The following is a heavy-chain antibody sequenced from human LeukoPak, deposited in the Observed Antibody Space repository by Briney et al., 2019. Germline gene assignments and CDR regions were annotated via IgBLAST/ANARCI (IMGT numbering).Heavy chain of an antibody. CDR2: IKEDGSDK. Sequence: PGGSLRLSCGASGFTFSNYWITWVRQAPGGGLEWVANIKEDGSDKYYVDSVKGRFSISRDNAKNSLYLQMNSLRGEDTAVYYCARDIGYLAFDYWGQGTLVTVSS. CDR1: GFTFSNYW. CDR3: ARDIGYLAFDY. J-gene: IGHJ4*02. V-gene: IGHV3-7*01. D-gene: IGHD2-15*01.